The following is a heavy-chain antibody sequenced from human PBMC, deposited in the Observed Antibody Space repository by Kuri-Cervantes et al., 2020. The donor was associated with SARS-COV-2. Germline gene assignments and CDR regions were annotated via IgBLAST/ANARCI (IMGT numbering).Heavy chain of an antibody. CDR2: IMQDGSET. CDR3: AREIEGFIGYCSSTSCPIDY. CDR1: GFRFSSYW. J-gene: IGHJ4*02. V-gene: IGHV3-7*01. D-gene: IGHD2-2*01. Sequence: GESLKISCAASGFRFSSYWMTWVRQAPGKGLEWVANIMQDGSETYYVDSAEGRFTISRDNAKNSLYLQMNSLRAEDTAVYYCAREIEGFIGYCSSTSCPIDYWGQGTLVTVSS.